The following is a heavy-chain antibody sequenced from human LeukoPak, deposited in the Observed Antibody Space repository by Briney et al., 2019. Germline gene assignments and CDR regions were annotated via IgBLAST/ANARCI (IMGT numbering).Heavy chain of an antibody. J-gene: IGHJ4*02. Sequence: SETLSLTCAVYGGSFSGYYWSCIRQPPGKGLEWIGEINHSGSTNYNPSLKSRVTISVDTSKNQFSLKLSSVTAADTAVYYCARGLYDYVWGSYRPKLFDYWGQGTLVTVSS. CDR1: GGSFSGYY. V-gene: IGHV4-34*01. CDR3: ARGLYDYVWGSYRPKLFDY. D-gene: IGHD3-16*02. CDR2: INHSGST.